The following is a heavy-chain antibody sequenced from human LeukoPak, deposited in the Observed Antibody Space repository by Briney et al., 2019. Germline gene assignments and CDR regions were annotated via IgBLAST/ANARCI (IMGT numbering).Heavy chain of an antibody. CDR3: ASAYYDFWSGYQKTYYYYMDV. Sequence: GASVKVSCKASGGTFSSYAISWVRQAPGQGLEWMGGIIPIFGTANYAQKFQGRVTITTDESTSTAYMELSSLRSEDTAAYYCASAYYDFWSGYQKTYYYYMDVWGKGTTVTVSS. CDR1: GGTFSSYA. D-gene: IGHD3-3*01. V-gene: IGHV1-69*05. CDR2: IIPIFGTA. J-gene: IGHJ6*03.